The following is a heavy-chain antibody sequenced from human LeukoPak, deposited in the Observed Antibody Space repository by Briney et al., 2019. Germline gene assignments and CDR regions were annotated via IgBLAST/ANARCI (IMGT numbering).Heavy chain of an antibody. J-gene: IGHJ4*02. Sequence: GGSLRLSCAASGFTFSNYGMHWVRQAPGKGLEWVALLWYDGANKNYADSVKGRFIISRDNSKNTLYLQMNSLRAEDTALYYCARDPSGSWNDVGTFESWGQGTLVSVSS. CDR1: GFTFSNYG. V-gene: IGHV3-33*01. D-gene: IGHD3-10*01. CDR2: LWYDGANK. CDR3: ARDPSGSWNDVGTFES.